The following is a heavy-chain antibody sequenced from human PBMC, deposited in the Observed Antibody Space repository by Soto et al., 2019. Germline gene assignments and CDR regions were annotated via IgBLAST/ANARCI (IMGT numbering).Heavy chain of an antibody. J-gene: IGHJ1*01. D-gene: IGHD3-22*01. CDR2: ISAYNGNT. CDR3: ARXPKTYYYDSSGYRPLQH. Sequence: VASVKVSCKASGYTFTSYGISWVRQAPGQGLEWMGWISAYNGNTNYAQKLQGRVTMTTDTSTSTAYMELRSLRSDDTAVYYCARXPKTYYYDSSGYRPLQHWGQGTLVTVSS. V-gene: IGHV1-18*01. CDR1: GYTFTSYG.